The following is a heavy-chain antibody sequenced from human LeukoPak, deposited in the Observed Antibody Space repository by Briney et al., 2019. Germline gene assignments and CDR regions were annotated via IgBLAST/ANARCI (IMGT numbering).Heavy chain of an antibody. CDR3: ARWAEGAASPIGAFDI. J-gene: IGHJ3*02. CDR2: VSGSGGST. CDR1: GFTFSSYA. D-gene: IGHD6-13*01. V-gene: IGHV3-23*01. Sequence: GGSLRLSCAASGFTFSSYAMSWVRQAPGKGLEWVSAVSGSGGSTYYADSVKGRFTISRDNSKNTLYLQMNSLRAEDTAVYYCARWAEGAASPIGAFDIWGQGTMVTVSS.